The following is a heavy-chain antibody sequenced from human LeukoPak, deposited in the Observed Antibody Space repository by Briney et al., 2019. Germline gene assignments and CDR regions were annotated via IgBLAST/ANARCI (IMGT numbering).Heavy chain of an antibody. J-gene: IGHJ6*02. V-gene: IGHV4-59*08. CDR2: IYYSGST. CDR3: ARGLRVRGVTYYYYYGMDV. CDR1: GGSISSYY. D-gene: IGHD3-10*01. Sequence: SETLSLTCTVSGGSISSYYWSWIRQPPGKGREWIGYIYYSGSTNYNPSLKSRVTISVDTSKNQFSLKLSSVTAADTAVYYCARGLRVRGVTYYYYYGMDVWGQGTTVTVSS.